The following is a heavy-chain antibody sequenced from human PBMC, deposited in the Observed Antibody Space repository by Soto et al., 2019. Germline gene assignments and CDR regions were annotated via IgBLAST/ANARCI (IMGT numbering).Heavy chain of an antibody. J-gene: IGHJ4*02. D-gene: IGHD3-10*01. V-gene: IGHV3-66*01. CDR3: ARDPPGSGSYTYDY. CDR1: GITVSNNY. CDR2: ISLAGDT. Sequence: EVQLVESGGGLVQPGGSLRLSYAASGITVSNNYMSWFRQAPGIGMEWVSAISLAGDTYYADSVKGRFTISRDNSKNTLYFQMNSLRAEDTAVYYCARDPPGSGSYTYDYWGQGTLVTVSS.